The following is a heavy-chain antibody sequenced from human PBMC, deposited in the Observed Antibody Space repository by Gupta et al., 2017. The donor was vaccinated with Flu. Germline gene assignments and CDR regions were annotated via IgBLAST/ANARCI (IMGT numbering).Heavy chain of an antibody. V-gene: IGHV3-23*01. D-gene: IGHD6-13*01. CDR2: ISGSGGST. Sequence: EVQLLESGEGLVQPGGSLRLSCAASGFTFSSYAMSWVRQAPGKGLEWVSAISGSGGSTYYADAVKGRFTISRDNAKNTMYLKMKSLRAEDTAVYYFAKDRAGVAAAFDPWGQGTMVTVSS. CDR3: AKDRAGVAAAFDP. CDR1: GFTFSSYA. J-gene: IGHJ5*02.